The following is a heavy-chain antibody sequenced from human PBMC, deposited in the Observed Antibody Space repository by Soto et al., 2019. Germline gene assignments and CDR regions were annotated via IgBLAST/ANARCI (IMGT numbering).Heavy chain of an antibody. CDR3: ARWVGASNWFDP. CDR1: GGTFSSYA. Sequence: AASVKVSCKASGGTFSSYAISWVRQAPGQGLEWMGGIIPIFGTANYAQKFQGWVTMTRDTSINTAYMELSRLRSDDTAVYYCARWVGASNWFDPWGQGSLVTVSS. V-gene: IGHV1-69*05. D-gene: IGHD1-26*01. CDR2: IIPIFGTA. J-gene: IGHJ5*02.